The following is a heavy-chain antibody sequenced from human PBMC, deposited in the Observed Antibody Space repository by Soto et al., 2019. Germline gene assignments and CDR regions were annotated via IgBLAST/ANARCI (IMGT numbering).Heavy chain of an antibody. CDR2: IYHSGST. Sequence: SETLSLTCAVSGYSISSGYYWGWIRQPPGKGLEWIGSIYHSGSTYYNPSLKSRVTISVDTSKNQFYLKLSSATAADTAVYYCARDGYGSTGYWGQGTLVTVSS. V-gene: IGHV4-38-2*02. D-gene: IGHD6-13*01. CDR3: ARDGYGSTGY. CDR1: GYSISSGYY. J-gene: IGHJ4*02.